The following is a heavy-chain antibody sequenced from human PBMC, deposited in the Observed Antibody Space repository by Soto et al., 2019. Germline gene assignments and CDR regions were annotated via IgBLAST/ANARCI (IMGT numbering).Heavy chain of an antibody. V-gene: IGHV4-59*01. CDR1: GASITNYY. J-gene: IGHJ6*02. CDR3: ARSMDTGYYYYGMDV. CDR2: IYYSGST. Sequence: SETLSLTCTVSGASITNYYWSWIRQPPGKGLEWIAYIYYSGSTNYNPSLKGRVTISIDTSRTQFSLKLSSVTAADTAMYYCARSMDTGYYYYGMDVWGQGTTVTVSS.